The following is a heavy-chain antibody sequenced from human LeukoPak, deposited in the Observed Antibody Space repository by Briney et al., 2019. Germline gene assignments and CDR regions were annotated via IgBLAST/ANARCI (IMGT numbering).Heavy chain of an antibody. CDR3: ARESTVTIGVDY. V-gene: IGHV1-69*05. J-gene: IGHJ4*02. D-gene: IGHD4-17*01. CDR1: GGTFSSYA. CDR2: IIPIFGTA. Sequence: SVKVSCKASGGTFSSYAISWVRQAPGQGLEWMGGIIPIFGTANYAQKFQGRVTITTDESTSTAYMELSSLRSEDTAVYYCARESTVTIGVDYWGQGTLVTVSS.